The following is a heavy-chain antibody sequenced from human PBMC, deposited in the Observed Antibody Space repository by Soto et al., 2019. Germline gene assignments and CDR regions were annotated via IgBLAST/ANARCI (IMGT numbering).Heavy chain of an antibody. D-gene: IGHD1-26*01. V-gene: IGHV3-23*01. CDR1: GFTFGSYG. Sequence: QAGGSLRLSCAASGFTFGSYGMTWVRQAPGKGLECVSGITAATGTTYYADSVKGRFTISRDLSTNTLFLQMNSLRAADSAVYYCAKAKGRSNFYYSGLDVWGRGTTVTVSS. CDR2: ITAATGTT. CDR3: AKAKGRSNFYYSGLDV. J-gene: IGHJ6*02.